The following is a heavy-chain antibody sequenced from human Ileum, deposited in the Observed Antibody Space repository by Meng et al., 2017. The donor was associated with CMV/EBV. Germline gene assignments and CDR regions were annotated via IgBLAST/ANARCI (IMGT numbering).Heavy chain of an antibody. Sequence: GGSLRLSCAVYGGSFSGYYWSWIRQPPGKGLEWVANIKQDGSEKYYVDSVKGRFTISRDNAKNSLYLQMNSLRAEDTAVYYCARDQVSSSWYPYYYYYGMDVWGQGTTVTVSS. V-gene: IGHV3-7*01. D-gene: IGHD6-13*01. CDR1: GGSFSGYY. CDR2: IKQDGSEK. CDR3: ARDQVSSSWYPYYYYYGMDV. J-gene: IGHJ6*02.